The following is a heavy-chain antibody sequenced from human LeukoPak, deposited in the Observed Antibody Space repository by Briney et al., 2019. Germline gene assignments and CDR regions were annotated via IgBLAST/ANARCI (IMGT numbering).Heavy chain of an antibody. D-gene: IGHD1-26*01. Sequence: GGSLRLSWAASGFTFSSYSMNWVRQAPGKGLEWVSSISSSSSYIYYADSVKGRFTISRDNAKNSLYLQMNSLRAEDTAVYYCAREGAGAFDIWGQGTMVTVSS. J-gene: IGHJ3*02. CDR2: ISSSSSYI. CDR3: AREGAGAFDI. V-gene: IGHV3-21*01. CDR1: GFTFSSYS.